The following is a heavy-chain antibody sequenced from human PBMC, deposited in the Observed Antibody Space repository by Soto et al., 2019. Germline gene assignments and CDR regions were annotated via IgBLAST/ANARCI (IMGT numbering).Heavy chain of an antibody. V-gene: IGHV4-30-2*01. J-gene: IGHJ4*01. CDR1: GDSSSTSTYS. CDR2: IYRSGVT. Sequence: PSETLSLTCSFSGDSSSTSTYSWSWIRQPPGKALEWVGFIYRSGVTSYNPSLKSRVSISLDTSNNQFSLKLTSVTAADTAVYYCARVHVMVVAGSTFDYWGHGTLVTVSS. D-gene: IGHD6-19*01. CDR3: ARVHVMVVAGSTFDY.